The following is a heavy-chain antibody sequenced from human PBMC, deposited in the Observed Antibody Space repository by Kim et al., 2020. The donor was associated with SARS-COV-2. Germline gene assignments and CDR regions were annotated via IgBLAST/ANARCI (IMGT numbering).Heavy chain of an antibody. J-gene: IGHJ4*02. D-gene: IGHD3-10*01. V-gene: IGHV4-34*01. CDR3: ARSTYYYGSGSYYSKYYFDY. Sequence: SETLSLTCAVYGGSFSGYYWSWIRQPPGKGLEWIGEINHSGSTNYNPSLKSRVTISVDTSKNQFSLKLSSVTAADTAVYYCARSTYYYGSGSYYSKYYFDYWGQGTLVTVSS. CDR1: GGSFSGYY. CDR2: INHSGST.